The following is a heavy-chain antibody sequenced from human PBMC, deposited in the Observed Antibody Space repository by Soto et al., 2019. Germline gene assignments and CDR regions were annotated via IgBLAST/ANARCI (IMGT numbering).Heavy chain of an antibody. D-gene: IGHD5-18*01. J-gene: IGHJ4*02. Sequence: GGSLRLSCAASGFTFDDYAIHWVRQAPGKGLEWVSGISWNSGYIGYADSVRGRFTISRDNAKNSLYLQMNSLRAEDTAVYYCANSIEDTAMVIFDYWGQGTLVTVSS. V-gene: IGHV3-9*01. CDR2: ISWNSGYI. CDR3: ANSIEDTAMVIFDY. CDR1: GFTFDDYA.